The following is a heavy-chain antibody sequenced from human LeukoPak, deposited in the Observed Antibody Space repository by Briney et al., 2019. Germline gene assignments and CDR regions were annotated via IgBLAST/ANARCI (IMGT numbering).Heavy chain of an antibody. V-gene: IGHV1-18*01. D-gene: IGHD6-13*01. J-gene: IGHJ4*02. Sequence: ATVRVSCKASGYTFTSYGISWVRRAPGQGLEWMGWISAYNGNTNYAQKLQGRVTMTTDTSTSTAYMELRSLRSDDTAVYYCATGAAAGANFDYWGQGTLVTVSS. CDR1: GYTFTSYG. CDR2: ISAYNGNT. CDR3: ATGAAAGANFDY.